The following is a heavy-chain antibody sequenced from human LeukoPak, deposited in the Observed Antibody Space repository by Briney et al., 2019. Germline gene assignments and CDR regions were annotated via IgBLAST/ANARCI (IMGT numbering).Heavy chain of an antibody. CDR1: GFTFDDYA. CDR2: ISWDGGGT. D-gene: IGHD3-10*01. CDR3: AKDMAAYYYASGNIDY. J-gene: IGHJ4*02. Sequence: GGSLRLSFAASGFTFDDYAMHWVRQAPGKGLEWVSLISWDGGGTYYADTVKGRFTISRDNSKNSLYLQMNSLRAEDTALYYCAKDMAAYYYASGNIDYWGQGTLVTVSS. V-gene: IGHV3-43D*03.